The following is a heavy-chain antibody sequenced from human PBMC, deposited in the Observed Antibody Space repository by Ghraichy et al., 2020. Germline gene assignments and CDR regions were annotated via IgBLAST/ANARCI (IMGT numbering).Heavy chain of an antibody. Sequence: SVKVSCKASGGTFSSYAISWVRQAPGQGLEWMGGIIPIFGTANYAQKFQGRVTITADESTSTAYMELSSLRSEDTAVYYCARDESIVGAHYYYGMDVWGQGTTVTVSS. CDR3: ARDESIVGAHYYYGMDV. J-gene: IGHJ6*02. CDR2: IIPIFGTA. V-gene: IGHV1-69*13. D-gene: IGHD1-26*01. CDR1: GGTFSSYA.